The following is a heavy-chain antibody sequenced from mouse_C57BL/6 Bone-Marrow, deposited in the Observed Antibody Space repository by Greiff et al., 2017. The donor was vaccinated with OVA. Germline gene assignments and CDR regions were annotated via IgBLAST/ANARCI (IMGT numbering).Heavy chain of an antibody. CDR2: ISPGGGNT. V-gene: IGHV5-6*01. CDR1: GFTFTSYC. Sequence: EVQLEQSGGDLVKPGASVKLSCAASGFTFTSYCISWVRQSPDKGLEWVGDISPGGGNTNYPENLKGRATITRDKAYNTLYLQLSSLKSEDTAVYYCARRAVDDAMDYWGQGTSVTVSS. J-gene: IGHJ4*01. D-gene: IGHD1-1*01. CDR3: ARRAVDDAMDY.